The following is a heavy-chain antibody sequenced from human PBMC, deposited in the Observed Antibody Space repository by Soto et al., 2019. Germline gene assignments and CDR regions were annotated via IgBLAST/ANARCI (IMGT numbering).Heavy chain of an antibody. D-gene: IGHD1-26*01. CDR2: ISGSGSPT. CDR1: GFSFSSYA. CDR3: ARDMSGGTYNYYYGMDV. V-gene: IGHV3-23*01. Sequence: GGSLRLSCAASGFSFSSYAMTWVRQAPGRGLEWVSAISGSGSPTYYADSVKGRFTISRDNSKNTLYLQMNSLRADDAAVYYCARDMSGGTYNYYYGMDVWGQGTTVTVSS. J-gene: IGHJ6*02.